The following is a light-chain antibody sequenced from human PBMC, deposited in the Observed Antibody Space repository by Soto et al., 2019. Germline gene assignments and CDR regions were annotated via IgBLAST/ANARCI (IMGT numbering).Light chain of an antibody. CDR1: SSDVGAYNY. CDR3: SSYISTSAVV. V-gene: IGLV2-14*01. CDR2: EVT. Sequence: QSVLTQPASVSGSPGQSITISCTGTSSDVGAYNYVSWYQHRPGKAPKLMIYEVTNRPSGVSNRFSGSKSGNTASLTISGLQAEDEADYYCSSYISTSAVVFGGGTKVTVL. J-gene: IGLJ2*01.